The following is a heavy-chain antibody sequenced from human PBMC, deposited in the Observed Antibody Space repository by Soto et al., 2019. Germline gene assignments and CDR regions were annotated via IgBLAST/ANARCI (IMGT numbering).Heavy chain of an antibody. J-gene: IGHJ5*01. D-gene: IGHD3-22*01. CDR1: GDTSTSYY. CDR3: ARDFYDSVGYTWFDS. V-gene: IGHV4-59*01. Sequence: SETLSLTCTVSGDTSTSYYWGWIRQAPGKELEWIGHIHNSGTSTHNPSLNGRVTISIDMSKKQFSLKLTSLTSADTAVYYCARDFYDSVGYTWFDSWSQGTLVTVSS. CDR2: IHNSGTS.